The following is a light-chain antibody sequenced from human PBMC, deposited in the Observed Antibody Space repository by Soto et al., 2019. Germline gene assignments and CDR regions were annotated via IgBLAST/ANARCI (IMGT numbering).Light chain of an antibody. CDR1: QDITSY. V-gene: IGKV1-8*01. CDR2: AAS. J-gene: IGKJ1*01. CDR3: QQYYSYPRT. Sequence: IRMTQSRSSLSASKGVSVASTCRASQDITSYLAWYQQKPGKSPKLLIYAASTLQSGVPSRFSGSGSGTDFTLTISCLQSEDFATYSCQQYYSYPRTFGQGTKVDIK.